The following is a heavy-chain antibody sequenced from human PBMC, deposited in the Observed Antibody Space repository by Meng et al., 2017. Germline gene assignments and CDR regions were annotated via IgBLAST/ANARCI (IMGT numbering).Heavy chain of an antibody. CDR2: INSDGSST. CDR1: GFTFSSYW. V-gene: IGHV3-74*01. D-gene: IGHD1-26*01. Sequence: GESLKISCAASGFTFSSYWMHWVRQAPGKGLGWVSRINSDGSSTSYADSVKGRFTISRDNSKNTLYLQMNSLRAEDTAVYYCARVSPPGWWELRVGDHFDYWGQGTLVTVSS. CDR3: ARVSPPGWWELRVGDHFDY. J-gene: IGHJ4*02.